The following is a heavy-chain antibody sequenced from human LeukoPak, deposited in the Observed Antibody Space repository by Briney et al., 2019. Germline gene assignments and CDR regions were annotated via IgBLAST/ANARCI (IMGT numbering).Heavy chain of an antibody. CDR1: GGSISSYY. J-gene: IGHJ4*02. CDR2: IYYSGST. Sequence: SETLSLTCTVSGGSISSYYWSWIRQPPGKGLEWIGYIYYSGSTNHNPSLKSRVTISVDTSKNQFSLKLSSVTAADTAVYYCARDSSGPVDYWGQGTLVTVSS. CDR3: ARDSSGPVDY. D-gene: IGHD3-22*01. V-gene: IGHV4-59*01.